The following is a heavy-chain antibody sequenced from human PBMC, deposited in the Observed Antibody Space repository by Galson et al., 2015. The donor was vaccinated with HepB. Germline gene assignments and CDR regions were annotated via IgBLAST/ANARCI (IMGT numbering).Heavy chain of an antibody. CDR3: AKGYGLFES. D-gene: IGHD5-18*01. J-gene: IGHJ5*01. CDR2: ISGNGDST. V-gene: IGHV3-23*01. Sequence: SLRLSCAASGFGFDTHAMSWVRQAPGKGLEWISGISGNGDSTFYGDSVKGRFTVSRDNSKNILFLQMNSLRAEDTGLYFCAKGYGLFESWGHGILVTVSS. CDR1: GFGFDTHA.